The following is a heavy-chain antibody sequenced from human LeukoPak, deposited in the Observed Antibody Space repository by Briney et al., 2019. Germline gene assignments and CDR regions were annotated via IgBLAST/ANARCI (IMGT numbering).Heavy chain of an antibody. V-gene: IGHV3-7*01. Sequence: GGSLRLSCAASGFTFSSYRMSWVRQAPGKGLEWVANIKQDGSEKYYVDSVKGRFTISRDNAKNSLYLQMNSLRAEDTAVYYCARWAPGYYDFWSGYYDWFDPWGQGTLVTVSS. CDR1: GFTFSSYR. J-gene: IGHJ5*02. CDR2: IKQDGSEK. CDR3: ARWAPGYYDFWSGYYDWFDP. D-gene: IGHD3-3*01.